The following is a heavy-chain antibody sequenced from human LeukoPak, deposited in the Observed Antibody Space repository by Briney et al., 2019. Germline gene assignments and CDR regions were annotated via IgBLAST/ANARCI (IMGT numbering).Heavy chain of an antibody. D-gene: IGHD3-10*01. V-gene: IGHV4-61*02. CDR2: IYTSGST. J-gene: IGHJ6*03. Sequence: PSETLSLTCTVSGGSISSGSYYWSWIRQPAGKGLEWIGRIYTSGSTNYNPSLKSRVTISLDTSKNQFSLKLSSVTAADTAVYYCARDAYYYGSGSYASGYYYYMDVWGKGTTVTISS. CDR3: ARDAYYYGSGSYASGYYYYMDV. CDR1: GGSISSGSYY.